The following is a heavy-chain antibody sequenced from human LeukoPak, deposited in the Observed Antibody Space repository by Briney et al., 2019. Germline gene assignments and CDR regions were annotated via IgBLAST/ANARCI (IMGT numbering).Heavy chain of an antibody. CDR1: GLTFSDYT. CDR3: ARIPSGYTIGYGYYYYYMDV. V-gene: IGHV3-48*04. D-gene: IGHD5-18*01. CDR2: ISTRSSTL. Sequence: SLRLSGVDSGLTFSDYTMTWVRQAPGEGLGWGSYISTRSSTLYYADSVKGRLTISRDNTTNSLYLQMNRLTAEDTAVYYCARIPSGYTIGYGYYYYYMDVWGKGDTVPVSS. J-gene: IGHJ6*03.